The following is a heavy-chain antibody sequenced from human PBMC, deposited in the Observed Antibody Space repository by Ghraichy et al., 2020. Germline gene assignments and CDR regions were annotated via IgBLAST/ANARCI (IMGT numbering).Heavy chain of an antibody. CDR3: VRDTFITIFGVAGFDY. V-gene: IGHV3-21*01. CDR1: GFTFSSYN. CDR2: ISSSSSNI. D-gene: IGHD3-3*01. J-gene: IGHJ4*02. Sequence: GGSLRLSCAASGFTFSSYNVNWVRQAPGKGLEWVSTISSSSSNIYYADAVKDRFTISRDNAKNSLYLQMNSLRAEDTAVYYCVRDTFITIFGVAGFDYWGQGTLVTVSS.